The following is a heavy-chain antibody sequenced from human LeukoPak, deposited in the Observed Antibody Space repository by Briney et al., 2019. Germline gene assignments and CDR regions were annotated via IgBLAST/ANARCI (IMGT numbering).Heavy chain of an antibody. CDR1: GGSISSSSHH. J-gene: IGHJ4*01. V-gene: IGHV4-39*07. Sequence: PSETLSLTCSVSGGSISSSSHHWDWIRQPPGEGLEWIGSIYYSGSTYYNPSLKSRVTISVDTSKNQFSLKLSSVTAADTAVYYCARRYSSGSDHWGQGTLVTVSS. CDR2: IYYSGST. D-gene: IGHD6-19*01. CDR3: ARRYSSGSDH.